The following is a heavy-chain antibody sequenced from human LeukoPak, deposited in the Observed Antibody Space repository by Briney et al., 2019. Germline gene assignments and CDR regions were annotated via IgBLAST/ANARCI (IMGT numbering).Heavy chain of an antibody. J-gene: IGHJ4*02. Sequence: PGGSLRFSCAASGFTASGNNRSWVRQAPGRGLEWVSVIYSGGSTDYADSVKGRFTISRDNLKSTLYLQMNSLRAEDTAVYYCARGPAGYNWGQGTLVTFSS. CDR2: IYSGGST. D-gene: IGHD1-1*01. V-gene: IGHV3-53*01. CDR1: GFTASGNN. CDR3: ARGPAGYN.